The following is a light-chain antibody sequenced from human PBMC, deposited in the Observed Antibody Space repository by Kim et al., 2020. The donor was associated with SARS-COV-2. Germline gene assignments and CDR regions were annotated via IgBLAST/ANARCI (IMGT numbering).Light chain of an antibody. V-gene: IGLV2-23*02. J-gene: IGLJ2*01. CDR1: SSDVGSYNL. Sequence: QSALTQPASVSGSPGQSITISCTGTSSDVGSYNLVSWYQQHPGKAPKLMIYEVSKRPSVVSNRFSGSKSGNTASLTISGLQAEDEADYYCCSYAGSSTFRVVFGGGTQLTVL. CDR3: CSYAGSSTFRVV. CDR2: EVS.